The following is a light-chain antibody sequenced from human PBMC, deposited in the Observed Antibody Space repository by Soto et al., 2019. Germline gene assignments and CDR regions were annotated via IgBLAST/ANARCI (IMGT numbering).Light chain of an antibody. CDR2: DAS. CDR3: QQRSNWPRT. CDR1: QSVSTY. V-gene: IGKV3-11*01. J-gene: IGKJ2*01. Sequence: EIVLTQSPATLSLSPGERSTISCRASQSVSTYLAWYQQKPGQAPRLLIYDASNRATGTPARFSGSGSGTDFNLSISSLASEDFAVYYCQQRSNWPRTFGQGTKLEIK.